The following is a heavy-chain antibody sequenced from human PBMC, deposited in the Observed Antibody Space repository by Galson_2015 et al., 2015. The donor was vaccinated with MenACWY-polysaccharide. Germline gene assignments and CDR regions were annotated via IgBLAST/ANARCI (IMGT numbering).Heavy chain of an antibody. CDR2: IKKDGSEK. CDR3: ARGHYGMDV. V-gene: IGHV3-7*01. Sequence: ALRLAGAASGFTFSCYWMTWVRQAPGKGLEWVANIKKDGSEKYYVDSVKGRFTISRDNSKNSLYLQMHSLRAEDTAVYSCARGHYGMDVWVQGTTVTVSS. CDR1: GFTFSCYW. J-gene: IGHJ6*02.